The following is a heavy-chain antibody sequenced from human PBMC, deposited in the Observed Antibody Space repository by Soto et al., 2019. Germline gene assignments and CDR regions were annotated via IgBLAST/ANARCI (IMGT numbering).Heavy chain of an antibody. D-gene: IGHD5-18*01. V-gene: IGHV3-30-3*01. CDR1: GFTFSSYA. CDR3: ARSDTAMVHWSRQLDY. Sequence: PGGSLRLSCAASGFTFSSYAMHCVRQAPGKGLEWVAVISYDGSNKYYADSVKGRFTISRDNSKNTLYLQMNSLRAEDTAVYYCARSDTAMVHWSRQLDYWGQGTPVTVSS. J-gene: IGHJ4*02. CDR2: ISYDGSNK.